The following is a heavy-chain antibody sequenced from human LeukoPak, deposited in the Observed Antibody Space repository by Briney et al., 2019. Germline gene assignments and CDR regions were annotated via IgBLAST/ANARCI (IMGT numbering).Heavy chain of an antibody. D-gene: IGHD1-26*01. J-gene: IGHJ5*02. Sequence: PSETLSLTCAVYGGSFSGYYWSWIRQPPGKGLEWIGEINHSGSTNYNPSLKSRVTISVDTSKNQFSLKLSSVTAADTAVYYCARDRKVGATNWFDPWGQGTLVTVSS. CDR2: INHSGST. V-gene: IGHV4-34*01. CDR1: GGSFSGYY. CDR3: ARDRKVGATNWFDP.